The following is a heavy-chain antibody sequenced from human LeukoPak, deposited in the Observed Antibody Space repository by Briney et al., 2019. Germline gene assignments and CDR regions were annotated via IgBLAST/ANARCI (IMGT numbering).Heavy chain of an antibody. Sequence: PGGSLRLSCETAGFTFSSYVMHWVRRTPGKGLVWVSRISHDGIISYADSVKGRFTISRDNAKNTLILQMNSLRVEDTAVYYCAKEHTVAGPYFDYWGQGTLVTVSS. D-gene: IGHD6-19*01. CDR1: GFTFSSYV. J-gene: IGHJ4*02. CDR3: AKEHTVAGPYFDY. V-gene: IGHV3-74*01. CDR2: ISHDGII.